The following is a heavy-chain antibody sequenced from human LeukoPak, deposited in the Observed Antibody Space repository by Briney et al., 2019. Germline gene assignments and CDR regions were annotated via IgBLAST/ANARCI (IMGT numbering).Heavy chain of an antibody. Sequence: ASETLSLTCTVSGGSISSVDYYWSWIRQPPGKGLEWIGSIYYSGTIDTNPSLKSRVTISVGTSKKQFSLKLSSMTAADTAVYSCAREARTYYFDYWGQGTLVTVSS. V-gene: IGHV4-30-4*01. CDR3: AREARTYYFDY. CDR2: IYYSGTI. CDR1: GGSISSVDYY. D-gene: IGHD1-1*01. J-gene: IGHJ4*02.